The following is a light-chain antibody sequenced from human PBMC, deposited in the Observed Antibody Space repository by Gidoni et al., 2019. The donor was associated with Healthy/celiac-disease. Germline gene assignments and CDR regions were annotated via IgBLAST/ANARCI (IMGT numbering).Light chain of an antibody. Sequence: DIQMTQSPSTLSASVGDRVTITCRASQSISSWLAWYQQKPGKAPKLLIYKDSSLESGVPSRFSGSGSGTEFTLTISSLQPDDFATYYCQQYNSYSRTFGQGTKVEIK. CDR3: QQYNSYSRT. J-gene: IGKJ1*01. CDR2: KDS. CDR1: QSISSW. V-gene: IGKV1-5*03.